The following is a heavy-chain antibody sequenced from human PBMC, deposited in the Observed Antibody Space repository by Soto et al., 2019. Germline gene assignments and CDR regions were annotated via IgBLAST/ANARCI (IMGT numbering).Heavy chain of an antibody. CDR1: GYSFTGYY. CDR3: ARGDYGTGGSPFPDFDY. V-gene: IGHV1-2*02. J-gene: IGHJ4*02. CDR2: INPDSGAT. Sequence: HEHLVQSGAEVKRPGASLKVSCKASGYSFTGYYIHWVRQAPGQGLEWMGWINPDSGATNYAQNFRGRVTLTSDTSISTASMDLTSMPSDDTAVYYCARGDYGTGGSPFPDFDYWGQGTLVIVSS. D-gene: IGHD2-8*02.